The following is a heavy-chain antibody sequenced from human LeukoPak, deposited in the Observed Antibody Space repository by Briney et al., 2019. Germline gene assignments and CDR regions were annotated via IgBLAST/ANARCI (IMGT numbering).Heavy chain of an antibody. Sequence: PSETLSLTCSVSGGSISSYYWSWIRQPPGKGLEWIGYIYYSGSANYNPSLKSRVTMSVDTSEDQFSLRLSSVTAADTAVYYCARHNAYYDSGGYPNWYFELWGRGTLVTVSS. J-gene: IGHJ2*01. CDR2: IYYSGSA. V-gene: IGHV4-59*08. CDR3: ARHNAYYDSGGYPNWYFEL. CDR1: GGSISSYY. D-gene: IGHD3-22*01.